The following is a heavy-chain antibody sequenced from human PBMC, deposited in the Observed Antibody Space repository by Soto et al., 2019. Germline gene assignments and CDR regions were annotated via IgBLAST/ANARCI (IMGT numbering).Heavy chain of an antibody. CDR2: ISYDGSNK. J-gene: IGHJ4*02. CDR1: GFTFSSYG. CDR3: AKAKGNWNYDLDY. D-gene: IGHD1-7*01. V-gene: IGHV3-30*18. Sequence: QVQLVESGGGVVQPGRSLRLSCAASGFTFSSYGMHWVRQAPGKGLEWVAVISYDGSNKYYADSVKGRFTISRDNSKNTLYLQMNSLRAEDTAVYYCAKAKGNWNYDLDYWGQGTLVTVSS.